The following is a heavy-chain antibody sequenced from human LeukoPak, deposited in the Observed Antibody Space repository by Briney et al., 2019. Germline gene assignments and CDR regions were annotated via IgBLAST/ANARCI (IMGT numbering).Heavy chain of an antibody. CDR1: GFTFSSYG. CDR2: IRYDGSNK. J-gene: IGHJ6*03. D-gene: IGHD3-3*01. Sequence: GGSLRLSCAASGFTFSSYGMHWVRQAPGKGLEWVAFIRYDGSNKYYADSVKGRFTISRDNSKNTLYLQMNSLRAEDTAVYYCATNYDFWSGYFYYYYYMDVWGKGTTVTVSS. V-gene: IGHV3-30*02. CDR3: ATNYDFWSGYFYYYYYMDV.